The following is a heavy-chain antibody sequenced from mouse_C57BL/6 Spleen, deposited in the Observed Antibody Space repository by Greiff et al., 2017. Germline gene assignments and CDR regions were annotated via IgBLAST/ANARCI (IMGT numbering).Heavy chain of an antibody. CDR2: IYPGDGDT. D-gene: IGHD3-2*02. Sequence: QVQLQQSGAELVKPGASVKISCKASGYAFSSYWMNWVKQRPGKGLEWIGQIYPGDGDTNYNGKFKGKATLTADKSSGTAYMQLSSLTSEDSAVYFCATAQATSYYFDYWGQGTTLTVSS. V-gene: IGHV1-80*01. CDR1: GYAFSSYW. J-gene: IGHJ2*01. CDR3: ATAQATSYYFDY.